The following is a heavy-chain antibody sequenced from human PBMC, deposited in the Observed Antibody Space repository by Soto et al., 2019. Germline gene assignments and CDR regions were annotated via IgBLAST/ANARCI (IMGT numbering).Heavy chain of an antibody. J-gene: IGHJ5*02. D-gene: IGHD2-8*02. V-gene: IGHV4-39*01. CDR1: GGSISGSEYY. CDR2: ISYTGRT. Sequence: SETLSLTCALSGGSISGSEYYWGWIRQPPGRGLEWIGSISYTGRTFYNPSLRSRVTISVDTSTNQVSLRLSFVTAADTALYYCAGALGFCAGGVCNTFDPWGQGTLVTVSS. CDR3: AGALGFCAGGVCNTFDP.